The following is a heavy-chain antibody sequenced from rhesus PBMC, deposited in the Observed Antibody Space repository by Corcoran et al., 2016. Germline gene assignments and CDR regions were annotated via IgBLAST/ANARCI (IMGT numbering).Heavy chain of an antibody. CDR3: AISGAGDALDY. Sequence: QVQLQESGPGLVKPSEPLSLTCAVSGGSISCSWWGWIRQPPGKGLEWIGYIGGGSVTTYYNPSLKSRVTISTDTSKSQFSLKLSSVTAADTAVYYCAISGAGDALDYWGQGVLVTVSS. CDR2: IGGGSVTT. V-gene: IGHV4-165*01. J-gene: IGHJ4*01. D-gene: IGHD1-1*01. CDR1: GGSISCSW.